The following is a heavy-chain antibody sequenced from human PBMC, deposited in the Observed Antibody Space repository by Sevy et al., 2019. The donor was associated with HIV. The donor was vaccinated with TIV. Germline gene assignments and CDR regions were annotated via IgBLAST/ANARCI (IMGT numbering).Heavy chain of an antibody. CDR3: AKDGKPVLLWFGESGGVRGTDYYYYMDV. D-gene: IGHD3-10*01. J-gene: IGHJ6*03. V-gene: IGHV3-23*01. CDR2: ISGSGGST. CDR1: GFTFSSYA. Sequence: GGSLRLSCAASGFTFSSYAMGWVRQAPGTGLEWVSAISGSGGSTYYADSVKGRFTISRDNSKNTLYLQMNSLRAEDTAVYYCAKDGKPVLLWFGESGGVRGTDYYYYMDVWGKETTVTVSS.